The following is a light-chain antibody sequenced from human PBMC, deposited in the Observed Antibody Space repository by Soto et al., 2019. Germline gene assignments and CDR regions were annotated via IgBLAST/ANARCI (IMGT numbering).Light chain of an antibody. CDR2: GVT. CDR3: SSYTSASTLLYL. J-gene: IGLJ1*01. CDR1: SSDVGGYNY. Sequence: QSALTQPASVSGSPGQSITISCTGTSSDVGGYNYVSWYQQHPGIAPKLLIYGVTNRPSGVSTRFSGSKSGNTASLTISGLQAEEEADYHCSSYTSASTLLYLFGTGTKVTV. V-gene: IGLV2-14*01.